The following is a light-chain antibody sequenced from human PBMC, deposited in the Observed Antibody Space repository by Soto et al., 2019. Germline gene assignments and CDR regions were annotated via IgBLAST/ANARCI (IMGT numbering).Light chain of an antibody. CDR1: SSDVGSYNL. J-gene: IGLJ1*01. CDR2: EGS. CDR3: CSYAGSSYV. V-gene: IGLV2-23*01. Sequence: QSVLTQPASVSGSPGQSMTISCTGTSSDVGSYNLVSWYQQHPGKAPKLMIYEGSKRPSGVSNRFSGSKSGNTASLTISGLQAEDEADYYCCSYAGSSYVFGTGTKVTVL.